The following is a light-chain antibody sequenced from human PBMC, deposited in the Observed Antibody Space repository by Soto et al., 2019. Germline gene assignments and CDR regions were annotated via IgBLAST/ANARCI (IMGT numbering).Light chain of an antibody. J-gene: IGLJ2*01. CDR3: QSYDSSLSGYVV. V-gene: IGLV1-40*01. CDR1: SSNIGAGYD. Sequence: QLVLTQPPSVSGAPGQRVTISCTGSSSNIGAGYDVHWYQQFPGTAPKLLIFSNINRPSGVPDRFSGSKYGTSASLAITGLQAEDEADYYCQSYDSSLSGYVVFGGGTKLTVL. CDR2: SNI.